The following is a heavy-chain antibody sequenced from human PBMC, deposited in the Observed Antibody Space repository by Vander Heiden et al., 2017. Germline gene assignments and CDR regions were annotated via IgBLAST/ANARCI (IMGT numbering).Heavy chain of an antibody. D-gene: IGHD3-9*01. CDR2: ISGTSGTT. CDR3: AKGSVRYFDWLLASFDY. J-gene: IGHJ4*02. CDR1: GFTFSRYA. V-gene: IGHV3-23*01. Sequence: EVQLLESGGDLVQPGASLRLSCAASGFTFSRYAMSRVRLAPGQGQEGVSAISGTSGTTYYADSVKGRFTISRDNSKNTLYLQMNSLRAEDTALYYCAKGSVRYFDWLLASFDYWGQGTLVSVSS.